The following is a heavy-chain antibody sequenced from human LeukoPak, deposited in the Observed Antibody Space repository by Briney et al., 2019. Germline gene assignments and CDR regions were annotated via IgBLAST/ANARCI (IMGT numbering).Heavy chain of an antibody. CDR1: GFTFSSYA. D-gene: IGHD2-21*02. CDR3: ARDLVVTALTDY. V-gene: IGHV3-23*01. J-gene: IGHJ4*02. CDR2: ISGSGGST. Sequence: PGGSLRLSYAASGFTFSSYAMSWVRQAPGKGLEWVSAISGSGGSTYYADSVKGRFTISRDNAKNSLYLQMNSLRAEDTAVYYCARDLVVTALTDYWGQGTLVTVSS.